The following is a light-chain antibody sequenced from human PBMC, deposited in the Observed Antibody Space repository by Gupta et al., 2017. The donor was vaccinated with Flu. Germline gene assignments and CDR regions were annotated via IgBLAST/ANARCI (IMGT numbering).Light chain of an antibody. J-gene: IGLJ1*01. CDR1: SSDVGTYNH. Sequence: QSALSQPPSASGSPGQSVTISCTGTSSDVGTYNHVSWYQQHPGKAPKLMIYEVNRRPSGVPDRFSGSKSGNTASLTVSGLRAEDEADYYCSSYAGNNNVVFGTGTKVTVL. V-gene: IGLV2-8*01. CDR2: EVN. CDR3: SSYAGNNNVV.